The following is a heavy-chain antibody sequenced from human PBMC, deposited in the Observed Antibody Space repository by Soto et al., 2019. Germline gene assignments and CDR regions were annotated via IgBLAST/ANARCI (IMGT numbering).Heavy chain of an antibody. CDR2: ISSSSSYT. Sequence: GGSLRLSCAASGFTFSDYYMSWIRQAPGKGPEWVSYISSSSSYTNYADSVKGRFTISRDNAKNSLYLQMNSLRAEDTAVYYCARVGDSSGYYYSDYWGQGTLVTVSS. CDR1: GFTFSDYY. D-gene: IGHD3-22*01. J-gene: IGHJ4*02. CDR3: ARVGDSSGYYYSDY. V-gene: IGHV3-11*06.